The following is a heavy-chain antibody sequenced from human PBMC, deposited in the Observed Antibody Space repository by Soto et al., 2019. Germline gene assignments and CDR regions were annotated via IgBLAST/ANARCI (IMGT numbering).Heavy chain of an antibody. CDR1: GGSIRETYW. CDR3: ARHIGVTGTRGFDY. V-gene: IGHV4-4*02. J-gene: IGHJ4*02. Sequence: QVQLQESGPGLVEPSETLSLTCAVSGGSIRETYWWCWVRQPPGKGLEWIGEISYRGTTHYNPSLRSRVTISMDTSRNQISLTLISVTAADSASYYCARHIGVTGTRGFDYWGQGTLVTVSS. CDR2: ISYRGTT. D-gene: IGHD6-19*01.